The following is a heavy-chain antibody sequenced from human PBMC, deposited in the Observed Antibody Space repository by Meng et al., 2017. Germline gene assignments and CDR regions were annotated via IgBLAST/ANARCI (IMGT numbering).Heavy chain of an antibody. CDR1: GFTFSSYG. J-gene: IGHJ4*02. V-gene: IGHV3-33*01. CDR2: IWYDGSNK. Sequence: GGSLRLSCAASGFTFSSYGMHWVRQAPGKGLEWVAVIWYDGSNKYYADSVKGRLTISRDNSKNTLYLQMNSLRAEDTAVYYCARYCSGGSCYRSFDYWGQGTRVTVSS. D-gene: IGHD2-15*01. CDR3: ARYCSGGSCYRSFDY.